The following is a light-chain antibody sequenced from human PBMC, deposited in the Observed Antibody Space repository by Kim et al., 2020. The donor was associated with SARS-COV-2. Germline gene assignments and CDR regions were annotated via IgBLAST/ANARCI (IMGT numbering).Light chain of an antibody. CDR2: RDN. CDR3: QVWDTSSYV. V-gene: IGLV3-9*01. J-gene: IGLJ1*01. Sequence: SYELTQPLSVSVALGQTASITCGGNNIGSKNVHWYQQKPGQAPVVVIYRDNDRASGIPERFSGSNSGNTATLTISRAQAGDEADYYCQVWDTSSYVFGTG. CDR1: NIGSKN.